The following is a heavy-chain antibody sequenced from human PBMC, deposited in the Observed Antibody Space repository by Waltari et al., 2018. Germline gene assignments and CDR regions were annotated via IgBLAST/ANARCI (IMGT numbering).Heavy chain of an antibody. CDR3: ARRLGSGSYRSFYS. CDR1: GGSISSDTYY. D-gene: IGHD3-10*01. V-gene: IGHV4-39*01. J-gene: IGHJ4*02. CDR2: INNREST. Sequence: QLQLQESGPGLVKPSETLSLTCTVSGGSISSDTYYWGWIRQPPGEGLEWIASINNRESTSCSPSLKSRVTIFVGTSENQFSLRLTSVTAADTAVYYCARRLGSGSYRSFYSWGQGTLFIVSS.